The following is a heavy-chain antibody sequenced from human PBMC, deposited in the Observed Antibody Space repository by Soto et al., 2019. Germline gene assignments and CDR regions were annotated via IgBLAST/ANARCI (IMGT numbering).Heavy chain of an antibody. V-gene: IGHV3-74*01. CDR1: GYTFSRYW. J-gene: IGHJ6*02. CDR3: GRGGSEHAMDV. CDR2: VNNDGSGT. Sequence: EVQLVESGGGLVQPGGSLRLSCAAYGYTFSRYWIHWVRQAPGKGLVWVSRVNNDGSGTAYADSVEGRFTISRDNAKNTVYLQLNSLRAEDTAVYYCGRGGSEHAMDVWGQGTTVPVSS.